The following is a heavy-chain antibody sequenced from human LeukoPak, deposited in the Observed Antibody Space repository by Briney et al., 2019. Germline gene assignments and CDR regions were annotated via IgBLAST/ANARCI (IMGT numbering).Heavy chain of an antibody. CDR3: AKGDDAGYSYGMDV. Sequence: GGSLRLSCGASGFTFNDYAMHWVRQAPGKGLEWVSGISLNSGTIGYADSVKGRFTISRDNAKNSLYLQMSSLRAEDTALYYCAKGDDAGYSYGMDVWGQGTTVTVSS. J-gene: IGHJ6*02. D-gene: IGHD6-13*01. CDR1: GFTFNDYA. CDR2: ISLNSGTI. V-gene: IGHV3-9*01.